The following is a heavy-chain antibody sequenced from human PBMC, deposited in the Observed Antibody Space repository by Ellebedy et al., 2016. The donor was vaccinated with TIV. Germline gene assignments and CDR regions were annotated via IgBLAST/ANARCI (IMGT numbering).Heavy chain of an antibody. J-gene: IGHJ4*02. V-gene: IGHV1-18*01. CDR3: ARAAVESRSDY. D-gene: IGHD3-3*01. CDR2: ISTYNGIT. Sequence: AASVKVSCKASGYTFTSYGISWVRQAPGQGLEWMGWISTYNGITNYAQKLQGRVTMTTDTSTSTAYMELRSLGSDDTAVYYCARAAVESRSDYWGQGTLVTVSS. CDR1: GYTFTSYG.